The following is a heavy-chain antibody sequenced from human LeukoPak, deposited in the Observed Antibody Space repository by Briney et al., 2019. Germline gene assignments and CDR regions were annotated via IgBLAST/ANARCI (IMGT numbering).Heavy chain of an antibody. CDR1: GGPFSDYY. J-gene: IGHJ2*01. V-gene: IGHV4-34*01. CDR2: INHSGST. D-gene: IGHD6-19*01. Sequence: PSETLSLTCAVYGGPFSDYYWTWIRQPPGKGLEWIGEINHSGSTNYNPSLKSRVTISVDTSKNQFSLKLSSVTAADTAVYCCARGGSDWYTYFDLWGRGTLVTVSS. CDR3: ARGGSDWYTYFDL.